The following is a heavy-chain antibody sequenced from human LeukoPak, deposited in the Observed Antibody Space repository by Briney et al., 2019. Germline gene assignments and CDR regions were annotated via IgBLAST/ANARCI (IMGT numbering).Heavy chain of an antibody. J-gene: IGHJ4*02. V-gene: IGHV3-23*01. CDR2: ISGSGSST. Sequence: SGGSLRLSCAASGFTFSSYAMTWARQAPGKGLEWASTISGSGSSTYYADSVKGRFTISRDNSKNTLYLQMNSLRAEDTAVYYCAKDKSYSFDYWGQGTLVTVSS. D-gene: IGHD1-26*01. CDR3: AKDKSYSFDY. CDR1: GFTFSSYA.